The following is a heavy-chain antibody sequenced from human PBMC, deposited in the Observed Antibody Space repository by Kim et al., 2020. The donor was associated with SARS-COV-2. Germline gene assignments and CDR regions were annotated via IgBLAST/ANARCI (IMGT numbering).Heavy chain of an antibody. D-gene: IGHD2-15*01. Sequence: GGSLRLSCAASGFTFSSYAMSWVRQAPGKGLEWVSAISGSGGSTYYADSVKGRFTISRDNSKNTLYLQMNSLRAEDTAVYYCANPMEGVVVVAQRGYYYGMDVWGQGTTVTVSS. CDR2: ISGSGGST. CDR1: GFTFSSYA. CDR3: ANPMEGVVVVAQRGYYYGMDV. J-gene: IGHJ6*02. V-gene: IGHV3-23*01.